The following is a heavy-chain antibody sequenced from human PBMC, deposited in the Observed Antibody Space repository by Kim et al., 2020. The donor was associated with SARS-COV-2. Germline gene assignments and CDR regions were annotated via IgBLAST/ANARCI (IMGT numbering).Heavy chain of an antibody. D-gene: IGHD3-3*02. CDR2: INSDGSST. Sequence: GGSLRLSCAASGFTFSSYWMHWVRQAPGKGLVWVSRINSDGSSTSYADSVKGRFTISRDNAKNTLYLQMNSLRAEDTAVYYCARDPKNLIFGVVIDWFDPWGEGTLVTVSS. J-gene: IGHJ5*02. CDR1: GFTFSSYW. V-gene: IGHV3-74*01. CDR3: ARDPKNLIFGVVIDWFDP.